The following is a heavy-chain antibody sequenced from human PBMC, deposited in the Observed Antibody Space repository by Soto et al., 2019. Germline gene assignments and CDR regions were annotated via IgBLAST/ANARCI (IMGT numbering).Heavy chain of an antibody. CDR2: ISGSGGST. V-gene: IGHV3-23*01. Sequence: EVQLLESGGGLVQPGGSLRLSCAASGFTFSSYAMSWVRQAPGKGLEWVSAISGSGGSTYYADSVKGRFTISRDNSKNTLYQQMNSMRAEDTAVYYCAKENGYSSSWFEFDYWGQGTLVTVSS. CDR1: GFTFSSYA. CDR3: AKENGYSSSWFEFDY. J-gene: IGHJ4*02. D-gene: IGHD6-13*01.